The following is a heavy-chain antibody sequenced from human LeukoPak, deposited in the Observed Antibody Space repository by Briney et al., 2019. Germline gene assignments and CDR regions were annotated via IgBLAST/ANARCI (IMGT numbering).Heavy chain of an antibody. D-gene: IGHD3-10*01. CDR1: GFTFSSYG. J-gene: IGHJ4*02. CDR3: AKDRETYNYGSGSYGPGFDY. CDR2: IRYDGSNK. Sequence: GGSLRLSCAAPGFTFSSYGMHWVRQAPGKGLEWVAFIRYDGSNKYYADSVKGRFTISRDNSKNTLYLQMNSLRAEDTAVYYCAKDRETYNYGSGSYGPGFDYWGQGTLVTVSS. V-gene: IGHV3-30*02.